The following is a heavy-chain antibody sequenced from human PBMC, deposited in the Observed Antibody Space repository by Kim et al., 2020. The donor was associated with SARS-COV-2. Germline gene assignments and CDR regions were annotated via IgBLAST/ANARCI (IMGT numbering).Heavy chain of an antibody. CDR3: ARGLGEAATNWFDP. D-gene: IGHD2-15*01. Sequence: YAQRFQGRVTMTRDTSISTAYMELTNLRSEDTAVYYCARGLGEAATNWFDPWGQGTLVTVPS. V-gene: IGHV1-8*01. J-gene: IGHJ5*02.